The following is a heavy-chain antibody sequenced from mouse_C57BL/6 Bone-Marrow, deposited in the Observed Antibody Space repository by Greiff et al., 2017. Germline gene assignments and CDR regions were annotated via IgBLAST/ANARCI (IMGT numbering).Heavy chain of an antibody. D-gene: IGHD1-1*01. CDR3: TFYYYGSSYLLWAMDY. J-gene: IGHJ4*01. Sequence: VQLQQSGAELVRPGASVKLSCTASGFNIKDDYMHWVKQRPEQGLEWIGWIDPENGDTEYASKFQGKATIPADTSSNTAYLQLSSLTSEDTAVYYCTFYYYGSSYLLWAMDYWGQGTSVTVSS. V-gene: IGHV14-4*01. CDR2: IDPENGDT. CDR1: GFNIKDDY.